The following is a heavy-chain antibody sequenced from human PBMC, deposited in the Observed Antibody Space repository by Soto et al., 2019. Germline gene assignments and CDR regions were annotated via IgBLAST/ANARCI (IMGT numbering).Heavy chain of an antibody. V-gene: IGHV5-51*01. J-gene: IGHJ6*02. CDR2: IYPGDSDT. CDR1: GYSFSDYW. CDR3: ARQGSNGAYYYYGMDV. D-gene: IGHD2-8*01. Sequence: GESLKISCKASGYSFSDYWIGWVRQMPGRGLEWMGIIYPGDSDTIYSPSFQGQVTFSADKSTSTAYLQWSSLKASDTAMYYCARQGSNGAYYYYGMDVWGQGTTVTVSS.